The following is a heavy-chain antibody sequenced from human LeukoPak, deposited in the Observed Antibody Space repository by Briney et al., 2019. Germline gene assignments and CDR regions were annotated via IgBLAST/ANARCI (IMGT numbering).Heavy chain of an antibody. D-gene: IGHD2-8*01. J-gene: IGHJ4*02. CDR1: GGSISSSGYH. CDR3: ARDLNARGLGDY. Sequence: PSETLSLTCTVSGGSISSSGYHWVWIRQPPGKGLEWIGCIYYSGNTYYNPSLKSRVTISVDTSKNQFSLKLSSVTAADTAVYYCARDLNARGLGDYWGQGTLVTVSS. V-gene: IGHV4-39*07. CDR2: IYYSGNT.